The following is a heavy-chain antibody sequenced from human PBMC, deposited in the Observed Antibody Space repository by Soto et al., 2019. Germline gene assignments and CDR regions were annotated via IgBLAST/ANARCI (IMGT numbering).Heavy chain of an antibody. CDR2: INGDGRTT. J-gene: IGHJ5*02. CDR3: ARAAYGEYWFDP. D-gene: IGHD4-17*01. Sequence: EVQLVESGGGVVPPGGSLRLSCAASGFTFSGYWMHWVRQAPGKGLMWVSRINGDGRTTNYADSVKGRFTISRENAKNALYLQMNSLRAGDTAVYYCARAAYGEYWFDPWGQGTLVTVSS. V-gene: IGHV3-74*01. CDR1: GFTFSGYW.